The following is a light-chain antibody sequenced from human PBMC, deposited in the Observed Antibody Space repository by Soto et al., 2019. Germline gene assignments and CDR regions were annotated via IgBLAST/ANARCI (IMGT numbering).Light chain of an antibody. CDR3: SSYTSSSTLEV. J-gene: IGLJ1*01. Sequence: QSALTQPASVSGSPGQSITISCTGTSSDVGGYNYVSWYQQHPGKAPKLMIYEVSNRPSGVSNRFSGSKSGNTASLTISGLHAEDEADYYCSSYTSSSTLEVFGTGTKVTVL. V-gene: IGLV2-14*01. CDR2: EVS. CDR1: SSDVGGYNY.